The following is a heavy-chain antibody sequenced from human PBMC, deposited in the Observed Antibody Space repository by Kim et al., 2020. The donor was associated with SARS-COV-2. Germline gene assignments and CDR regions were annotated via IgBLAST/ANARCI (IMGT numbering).Heavy chain of an antibody. V-gene: IGHV3-30-3*01. Sequence: NKYSADSVKGRFTVSRDNSKNMVYLQMNSLTTGDTAVYFCARDGNFYFDYWGQGTLVTVSS. CDR2: NK. CDR3: ARDGNFYFDY. J-gene: IGHJ4*02. D-gene: IGHD1-1*01.